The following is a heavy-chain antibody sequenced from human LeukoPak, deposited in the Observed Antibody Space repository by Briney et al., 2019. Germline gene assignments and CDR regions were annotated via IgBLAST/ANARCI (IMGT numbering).Heavy chain of an antibody. D-gene: IGHD1-26*01. J-gene: IGHJ4*02. Sequence: GGSLRLSCAASGFTFSNYWMHWVRQDPGKGLVWVSFINPDGSTTNYADSVKGRFTISRDNAKNALYLQMNSLRAEDTAVYYCAKDVRPVGATDFDYWGQGTLVTVSS. CDR1: GFTFSNYW. V-gene: IGHV3-74*01. CDR3: AKDVRPVGATDFDY. CDR2: INPDGSTT.